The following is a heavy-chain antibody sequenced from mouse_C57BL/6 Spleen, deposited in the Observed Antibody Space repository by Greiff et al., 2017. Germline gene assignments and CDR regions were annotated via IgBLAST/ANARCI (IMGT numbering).Heavy chain of an antibody. V-gene: IGHV1-85*01. CDR3: AVYDYGFAY. D-gene: IGHD2-4*01. CDR1: GYTFTSYD. J-gene: IGHJ3*01. CDR2: IYPRDGST. Sequence: VKLMESGPELVKPGASVKLSCKASGYTFTSYDINWVKQRPGQGLEWIGWIYPRDGSTNYNGKFKGKATLTADKSSSTAYMQLSSLTSEDSAVYFCAVYDYGFAYWGQGTLVTVSA.